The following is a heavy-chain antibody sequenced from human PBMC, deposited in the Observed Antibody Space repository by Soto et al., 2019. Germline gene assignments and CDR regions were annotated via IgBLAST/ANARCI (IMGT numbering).Heavy chain of an antibody. V-gene: IGHV6-1*01. CDR3: ARGYSSTRSDNNYFDF. CDR2: TYYRSKWYG. J-gene: IGHJ4*02. Sequence: SQTLSRTCGISGDSVPSNNAVWSWIRQSPSGGLEWLGGTYYRSKWYGDYAVSVKSRITINSDSSKNQFSLHLDSVTPEDTAVYFCARGYSSTRSDNNYFDFWGQGTRVTVSS. D-gene: IGHD6-13*01. CDR1: GDSVPSNNAV.